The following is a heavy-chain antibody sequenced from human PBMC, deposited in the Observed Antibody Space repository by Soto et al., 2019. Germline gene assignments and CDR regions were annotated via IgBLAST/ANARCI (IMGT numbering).Heavy chain of an antibody. CDR2: IIPIFGTA. CDR3: AREDHANWNYDQGGEAFDI. D-gene: IGHD1-7*01. CDR1: GGTFSSYA. J-gene: IGHJ3*02. V-gene: IGHV1-69*12. Sequence: QVQLVQSGAEVKKPGSSVKVSCKASGGTFSSYAISWVRQAPGQGLEWMGGIIPIFGTANYAQKFQGRVTITADESTSTAYMELSSLRSEDTAVYYCAREDHANWNYDQGGEAFDIWGQGTMVTVSS.